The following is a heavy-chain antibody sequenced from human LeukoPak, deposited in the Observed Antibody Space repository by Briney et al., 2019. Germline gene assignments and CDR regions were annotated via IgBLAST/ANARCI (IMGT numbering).Heavy chain of an antibody. D-gene: IGHD1-1*01. Sequence: GKSLRLSCAVSRFTFSPYAMHWVRQAPGKGLEWLSYISGSGDDTNYSDSVRGRFTISRDNAKNSLYLQMNSLRVEDTAVYYCARDPRTVRIWGQGTLVTVSS. J-gene: IGHJ4*02. V-gene: IGHV3-48*03. CDR1: RFTFSPYA. CDR3: ARDPRTVRI. CDR2: ISGSGDDT.